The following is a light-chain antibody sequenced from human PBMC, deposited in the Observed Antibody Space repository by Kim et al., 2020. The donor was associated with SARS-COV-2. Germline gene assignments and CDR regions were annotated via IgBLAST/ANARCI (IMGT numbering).Light chain of an antibody. V-gene: IGLV3-1*01. CDR2: QDN. J-gene: IGLJ3*02. CDR1: KLGDKY. CDR3: QAWDSSPWV. Sequence: SYELTQPPSVSVSPGQTASITCSGDKLGDKYACWYQQKPGQSPLLVIYQDNKRPSGIPERFSGSNSGNTATLTISGTQAVDEADYYCQAWDSSPWVFGGG.